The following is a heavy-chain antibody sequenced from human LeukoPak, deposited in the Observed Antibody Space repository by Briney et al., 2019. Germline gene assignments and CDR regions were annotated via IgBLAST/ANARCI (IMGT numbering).Heavy chain of an antibody. D-gene: IGHD3-22*01. CDR1: GGSISSYY. V-gene: IGHV4-4*07. Sequence: SETLSLTCTVSGGSISSYYWSWIRQPAGKGLEWIGRIYTSGSTNYNPSLKSRVTMSVDTSRNQFSLKLSSVTAADTAVYYCARDMGHYYDSSDYYYAAFDIWGLGTKVTVSS. J-gene: IGHJ3*02. CDR2: IYTSGST. CDR3: ARDMGHYYDSSDYYYAAFDI.